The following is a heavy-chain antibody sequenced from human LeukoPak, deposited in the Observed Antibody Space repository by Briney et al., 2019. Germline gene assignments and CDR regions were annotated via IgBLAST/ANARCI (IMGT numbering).Heavy chain of an antibody. CDR3: ARAFGTYQYYFDY. Sequence: SETLSLTCTISGGSTSSSSYYWGWIRQPPGMGLEWIGSIYYRGNTYYNPSLKSRVTISVDTSKNQFSLKLNSVTAADTAVYYCARAFGTYQYYFDYWGQGTLVTVSS. V-gene: IGHV4-39*07. CDR2: IYYRGNT. CDR1: GGSTSSSSYY. J-gene: IGHJ4*02. D-gene: IGHD1-26*01.